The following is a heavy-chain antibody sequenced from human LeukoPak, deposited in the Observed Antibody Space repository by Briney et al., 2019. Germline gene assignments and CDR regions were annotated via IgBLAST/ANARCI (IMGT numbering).Heavy chain of an antibody. J-gene: IGHJ2*01. CDR1: GFTVSSNY. D-gene: IGHD4-23*01. CDR2: IYSGGST. Sequence: GGSLRLSCAASGFTVSSNYMSWVRQAPGKGLEWVSVIYSGGSTYYADSVKGRFTISRDNSKNTLDLQMSSLRAEDTAVYYCARDMLWGYGGNSGRINWYFDLWGRGTLVTVSS. V-gene: IGHV3-53*01. CDR3: ARDMLWGYGGNSGRINWYFDL.